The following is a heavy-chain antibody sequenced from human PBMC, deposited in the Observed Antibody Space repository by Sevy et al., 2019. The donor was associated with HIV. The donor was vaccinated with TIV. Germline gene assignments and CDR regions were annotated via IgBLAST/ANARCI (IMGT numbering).Heavy chain of an antibody. D-gene: IGHD3-16*02. J-gene: IGHJ4*02. V-gene: IGHV4-34*01. CDR3: ARPGKGSYRPAFDY. Sequence: SETLSLTCAVYVDSFSGYYWSWIRQPPGKGLEWIGEINHSGSTNYNPSLKSRVTLSMDTSKNQFSLKLGSVTAADTAVYYCARPGKGSYRPAFDYWGQGTLVTVSS. CDR1: VDSFSGYY. CDR2: INHSGST.